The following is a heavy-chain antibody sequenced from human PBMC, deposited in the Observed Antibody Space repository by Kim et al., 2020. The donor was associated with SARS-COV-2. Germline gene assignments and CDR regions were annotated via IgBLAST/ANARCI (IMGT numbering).Heavy chain of an antibody. V-gene: IGHV3-21*01. CDR2: ISSSSSYI. D-gene: IGHD6-19*01. Sequence: GGSLRLSCAASGFTFSSYSMNWVRQAPGKGLEWVSSISSSSSYIYYADSVKGRFTISRDNAKNSLYLQMNSLRAEDTAVYYCARAPIVAVAGHIDYWGQGTLVTVSS. CDR1: GFTFSSYS. CDR3: ARAPIVAVAGHIDY. J-gene: IGHJ4*02.